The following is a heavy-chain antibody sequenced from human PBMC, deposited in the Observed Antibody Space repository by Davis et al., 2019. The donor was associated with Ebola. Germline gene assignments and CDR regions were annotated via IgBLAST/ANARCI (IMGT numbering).Heavy chain of an antibody. D-gene: IGHD2-2*02. CDR1: GFTFSSYA. J-gene: IGHJ4*02. Sequence: PGGSLRLSCAASGFTFSSYAMSWVRQAPGKGLEWVSTISDSGFSTDYADSVKGRFTISRDNSKKTLYLQLKSLRAEDTAIYYCAYCSGADCYTPFDSWGQGTLVTVSS. V-gene: IGHV3-23*01. CDR3: AYCSGADCYTPFDS. CDR2: ISDSGFST.